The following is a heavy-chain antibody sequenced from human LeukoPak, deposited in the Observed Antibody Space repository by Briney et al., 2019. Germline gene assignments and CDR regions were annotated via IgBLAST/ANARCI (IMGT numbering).Heavy chain of an antibody. D-gene: IGHD6-6*01. V-gene: IGHV3-23*01. J-gene: IGHJ5*02. CDR3: ARVGKAARSEWFDP. Sequence: GGSLRLSCAASGFTFSDCAMTWVRQAPGKGLDWVSAISGGGATYYADSVKARFTISRDNSKNTLYLQMNSLRADDTAVYYCARVGKAARSEWFDPWGQGTLVTVSS. CDR2: ISGGGAT. CDR1: GFTFSDCA.